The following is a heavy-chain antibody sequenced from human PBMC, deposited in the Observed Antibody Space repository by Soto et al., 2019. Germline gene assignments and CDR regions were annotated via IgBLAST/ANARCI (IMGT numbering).Heavy chain of an antibody. J-gene: IGHJ6*02. Sequence: GGSLRLSCAASGFTFSSYGMHWVRQAPGKGLEWVVVISYDGSNKYYADSVKGRFTISRDNSKNTLYLQMNSLRAEDTAVYYCAKDRRDGYFMGYYYYYYGMDVWGQGTTVTVSS. V-gene: IGHV3-30*18. CDR2: ISYDGSNK. D-gene: IGHD5-12*01. CDR3: AKDRRDGYFMGYYYYYYGMDV. CDR1: GFTFSSYG.